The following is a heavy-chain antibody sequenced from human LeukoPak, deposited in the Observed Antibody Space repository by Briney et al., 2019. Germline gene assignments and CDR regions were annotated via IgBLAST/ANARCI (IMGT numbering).Heavy chain of an antibody. CDR1: GFTFSSYG. J-gene: IGHJ4*02. CDR3: AMGSYGSGTLDY. D-gene: IGHD3-10*01. Sequence: GGSLRLSCAASGFTFSSYGMHWVRQSPGKWLEWVAFIRYDGSNKYYADSVKGRFTISRDNSKNTLYLQMNSLRAEDPAVYYCAMGSYGSGTLDYWGQGTLVTVSS. CDR2: IRYDGSNK. V-gene: IGHV3-30*02.